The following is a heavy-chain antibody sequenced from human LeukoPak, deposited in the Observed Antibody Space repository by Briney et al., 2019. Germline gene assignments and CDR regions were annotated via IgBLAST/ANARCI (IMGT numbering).Heavy chain of an antibody. CDR1: GFTVSNTY. CDR3: ARDNYDSSGFT. D-gene: IGHD3-22*01. J-gene: IGHJ4*02. CDR2: IYGGGGT. V-gene: IGHV3-53*01. Sequence: PGGSLRLSCAASGFTVSNTYMSWVRQAPGKGLEWVSIIYGGGGTRYADSVKGRFTISRDNSRNTLYLQMNSLRAEDTALYYCARDNYDSSGFTWGQGTLVTVSS.